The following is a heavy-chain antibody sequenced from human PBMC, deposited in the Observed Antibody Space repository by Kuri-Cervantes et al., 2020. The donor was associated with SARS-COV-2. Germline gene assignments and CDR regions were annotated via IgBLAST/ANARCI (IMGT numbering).Heavy chain of an antibody. CDR1: GRSISIYY. Sequence: SETLSLTCTVTGRSISIYYCSWIRQHPGKVLEWIGYIYYSGSTNYNPSLKSGVTRSVDTSKNQFSLKLSSLTAAATAVYYCAGVPPIVVVPAAMPSYHHYYYGMDVWGQGTTVTVSS. V-gene: IGHV4-59*01. J-gene: IGHJ6*02. D-gene: IGHD2-2*01. CDR2: IYYSGST. CDR3: AGVPPIVVVPAAMPSYHHYYYGMDV.